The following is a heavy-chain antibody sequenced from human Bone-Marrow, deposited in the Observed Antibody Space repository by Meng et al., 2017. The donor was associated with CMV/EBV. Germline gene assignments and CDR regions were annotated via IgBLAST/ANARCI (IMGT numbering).Heavy chain of an antibody. CDR2: IIPIPAMA. V-gene: IGHV1-69*04. Sequence: SVKISCKAAGGTFSSYAISWVRQAPGQGLEWMARIIPIPAMANYAQEFQGRVTITADKSTSTVYMELRSLTSEDTAVYFCARARTGGAGSFDYWGQGTLVTVSS. D-gene: IGHD2-8*02. CDR3: ARARTGGAGSFDY. J-gene: IGHJ4*02. CDR1: GGTFSSYA.